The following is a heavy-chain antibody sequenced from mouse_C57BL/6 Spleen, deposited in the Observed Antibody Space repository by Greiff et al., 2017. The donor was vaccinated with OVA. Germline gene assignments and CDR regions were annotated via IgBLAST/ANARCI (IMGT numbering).Heavy chain of an antibody. J-gene: IGHJ4*01. D-gene: IGHD2-4*01. CDR1: GFTFPNSY. CDR2: IDPANGNT. Sequence: VQLQQSVAELVRPGASVKLSCTASGFTFPNSYMHWVKQRPAPGLAWIGRIDPANGNTKYDPKFQGKATITADTSSNTAYMQLSSLTTEDTAIYSGARDPLEDNDEKGYWGQGTSVTVSS. V-gene: IGHV14-3*01. CDR3: ARDPLEDNDEKGY.